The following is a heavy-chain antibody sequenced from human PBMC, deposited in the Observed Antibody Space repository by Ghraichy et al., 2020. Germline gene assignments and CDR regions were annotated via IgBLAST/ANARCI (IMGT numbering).Heavy chain of an antibody. CDR3: ARAKEYMVRGVQTYFYFYMDV. D-gene: IGHD3-10*01. Sequence: GGSLRLSCEASGFTFSTYGMHWVRQAPGKGLEWVASLSFDARTEYYADSVSGRFSISRDNPENTLVLQMDSLRVEDTAVYRCARAKEYMVRGVQTYFYFYMDVWGKGTTVTVSS. CDR2: LSFDARTE. CDR1: GFTFSTYG. J-gene: IGHJ6*03. V-gene: IGHV3-30*03.